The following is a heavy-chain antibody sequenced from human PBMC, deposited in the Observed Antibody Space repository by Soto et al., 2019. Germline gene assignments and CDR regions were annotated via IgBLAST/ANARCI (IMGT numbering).Heavy chain of an antibody. CDR2: IRSKAYGGTT. J-gene: IGHJ4*02. CDR1: GFTFGDYA. V-gene: IGHV3-49*03. Sequence: EVQLVESGGGLVQPGRSLRLSCTASGFTFGDYAMSWFRQAPGKGLEWVGFIRSKAYGGTTEYAASVKGRLTISRDDSNRTAYLQMNSLKTEDTAVYYGTRGADIVVDSITFWGVIGAFDYWGQGTLVTVSS. D-gene: IGHD3-16*02. CDR3: TRGADIVVDSITFWGVIGAFDY.